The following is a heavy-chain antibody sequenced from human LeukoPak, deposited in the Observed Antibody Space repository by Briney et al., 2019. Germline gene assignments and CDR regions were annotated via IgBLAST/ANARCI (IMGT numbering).Heavy chain of an antibody. CDR1: GGTFSSYA. CDR3: AREGLGDQYYFDY. J-gene: IGHJ4*02. V-gene: IGHV1-69*04. D-gene: IGHD3-16*01. Sequence: GASVKVSCTASGGTFSSYAISWVRQAPGQGLEWMGRIIPILGIANYTQKFQGRVTITADKSTSTAYMELSSLRSEDTAVYYCAREGLGDQYYFDYWGQGTLVTVPS. CDR2: IIPILGIA.